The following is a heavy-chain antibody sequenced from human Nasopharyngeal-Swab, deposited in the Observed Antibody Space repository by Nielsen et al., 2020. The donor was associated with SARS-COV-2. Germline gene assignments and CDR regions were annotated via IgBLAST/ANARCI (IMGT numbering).Heavy chain of an antibody. Sequence: GSLRLSCTVSGGSVSSGSYYWSWIRQPPGKGLEWIGYIYYSGSTNYNYSLKSRVTISVATSQNQFPLKLSSVTAADTAVYYCARDSVYYYGSGSGQRAFDIWGQGTMVTVSS. CDR3: ARDSVYYYGSGSGQRAFDI. D-gene: IGHD3-10*01. J-gene: IGHJ3*02. CDR2: IYYSGST. V-gene: IGHV4-61*01. CDR1: GGSVSSGSYY.